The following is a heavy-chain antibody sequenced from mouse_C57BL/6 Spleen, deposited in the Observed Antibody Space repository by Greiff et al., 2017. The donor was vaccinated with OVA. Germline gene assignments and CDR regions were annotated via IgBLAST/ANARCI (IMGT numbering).Heavy chain of an antibody. CDR2: ISSGGDYI. V-gene: IGHV5-9-1*02. J-gene: IGHJ3*01. Sequence: EVKLQESGAGLVKPGGSLKLSCAASGFTFSSYAMSWVRQTPEKRLEWVAYISSGGDYIYYADTVKGRFTISRDNARNTLYLQMSSLKSEDTAMYYCTREYDGSWFAYWGQGTLVTVSA. CDR3: TREYDGSWFAY. D-gene: IGHD2-3*01. CDR1: GFTFSSYA.